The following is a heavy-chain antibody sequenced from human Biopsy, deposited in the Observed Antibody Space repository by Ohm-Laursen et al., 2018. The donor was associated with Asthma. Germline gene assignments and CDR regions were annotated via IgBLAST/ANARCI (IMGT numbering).Heavy chain of an antibody. CDR2: IYYIGST. D-gene: IGHD3-16*01. CDR3: ARRGGVRRYFDY. J-gene: IGHJ4*02. CDR1: GGSISSGAYY. V-gene: IGHV4-30-4*01. Sequence: TLSLTCTVSGGSISSGAYYWSWVRQPPGMGLEWIGYIYYIGSTYYNPSLKSRVAISLDTSKNQFSLKLSSVTAADTAVYFCARRGGVRRYFDYWGQGTLVTVSS.